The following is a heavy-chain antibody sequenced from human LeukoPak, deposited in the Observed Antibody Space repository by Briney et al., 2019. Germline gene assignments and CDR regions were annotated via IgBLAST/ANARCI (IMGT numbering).Heavy chain of an antibody. D-gene: IGHD1-26*01. CDR2: INHSGST. J-gene: IGHJ6*03. CDR1: GLSFSGYY. Sequence: PSETLSLTCAVYGLSFSGYYWSWIRQPPGKGLEWVGEINHSGSTNYNPSLKSRVTISVDTSKNQFSLKLSSVTAADTAVYYCARDPYSGGYGDYYYYYMDLWGQGTTVTISS. V-gene: IGHV4-34*01. CDR3: ARDPYSGGYGDYYYYYMDL.